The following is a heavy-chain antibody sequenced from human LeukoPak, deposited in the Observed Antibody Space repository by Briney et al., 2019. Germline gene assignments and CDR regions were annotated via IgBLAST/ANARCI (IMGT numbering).Heavy chain of an antibody. CDR2: ISWNSGSI. V-gene: IGHV3-9*01. D-gene: IGHD3-10*01. CDR1: GFTFDDYA. Sequence: GGSLRLSCAASGFTFDDYAMHWVRQAPGKGLEWVSGISWNSGSIGYADSVKGRFTISRDHAKNSLYLQMNSLRAEDTALYYCSKSAGVRGVLADAFDIWGQGTMVTVSS. J-gene: IGHJ3*02. CDR3: SKSAGVRGVLADAFDI.